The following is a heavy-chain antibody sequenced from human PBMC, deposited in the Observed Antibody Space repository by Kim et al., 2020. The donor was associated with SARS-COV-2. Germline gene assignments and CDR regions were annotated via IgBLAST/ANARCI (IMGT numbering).Heavy chain of an antibody. D-gene: IGHD3-16*01. CDR1: GFTFSSYG. V-gene: IGHV3-33*06. Sequence: GGSLRLSCAASGFTFSSYGMHWVRQAPGKGLEWVAVICDDGSTKYYADSVKGRFTISRDNSKNTLFLQMNSLRAEDTAEYYCAKEASGAYIDYWGQGTLVTVSS. CDR2: ICDDGSTK. J-gene: IGHJ4*02. CDR3: AKEASGAYIDY.